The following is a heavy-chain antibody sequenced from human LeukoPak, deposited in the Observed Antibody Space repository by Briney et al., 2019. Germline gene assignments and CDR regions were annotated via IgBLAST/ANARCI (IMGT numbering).Heavy chain of an antibody. Sequence: ASVKVSCKASIDIFITYGLSWVRQAPGQGLEWMGGIRANNGDTHYAEKFQDRVTMTMDTSTRTVYMELRSLTSDDTALYYCASEPGEWGVLDYWGQGTLVTVSS. CDR1: IDIFITYG. D-gene: IGHD3-10*01. V-gene: IGHV1-18*01. J-gene: IGHJ4*02. CDR3: ASEPGEWGVLDY. CDR2: IRANNGDT.